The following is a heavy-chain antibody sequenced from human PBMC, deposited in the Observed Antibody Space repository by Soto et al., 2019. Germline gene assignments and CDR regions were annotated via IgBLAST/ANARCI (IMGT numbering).Heavy chain of an antibody. CDR2: IYYSGST. V-gene: IGHV4-59*01. CDR3: ARDSIVATNYYGPGDYYYYGMDV. Sequence: SETLCLTCTVSGGSISSYYWSWIRQPPGKGLEWIGYIYYSGSTNYNPSLKSRVTISVDTSKNQFSLKLSSVTAADTAVYYCARDSIVATNYYGPGDYYYYGMDVWGQGTTVT. J-gene: IGHJ6*02. CDR1: GGSISSYY. D-gene: IGHD5-12*01.